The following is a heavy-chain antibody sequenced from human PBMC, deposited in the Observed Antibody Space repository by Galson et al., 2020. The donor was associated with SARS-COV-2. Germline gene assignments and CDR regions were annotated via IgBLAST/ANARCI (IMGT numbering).Heavy chain of an antibody. J-gene: IGHJ6*02. D-gene: IGHD3-10*01. CDR2: IKQDENEK. V-gene: IGHV3-7*03. CDR1: GFPFTIHW. CDR3: ARFLVRGAPYYHYGMDV. Sequence: SQQLSCTASGFPFTIHWLRWFRQTPGKGLEWVANIKQDENEKYYVDSVKGRFTVSRDNAKKSLYLQMNSLRVEDTAVYYCARFLVRGAPYYHYGMDVWGQGTTVTVS.